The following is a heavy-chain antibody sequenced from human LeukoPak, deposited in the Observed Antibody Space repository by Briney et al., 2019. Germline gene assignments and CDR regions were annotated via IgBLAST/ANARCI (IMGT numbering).Heavy chain of an antibody. CDR1: GGSISSSSYY. D-gene: IGHD2-2*01. V-gene: IGHV4-39*01. CDR3: ARHMSPQCSRTSCYWTGDWYFDL. CDR2: IYYSGST. J-gene: IGHJ2*01. Sequence: KPSETLSLTCTVSGGSISSSSYYWGWIRQPPGKGLEWIGSIYYSGSTYYNPSLKSRVTISVDTSKNQFSLKLSSVTAADTAVYYCARHMSPQCSRTSCYWTGDWYFDLWGRGTLVTVSS.